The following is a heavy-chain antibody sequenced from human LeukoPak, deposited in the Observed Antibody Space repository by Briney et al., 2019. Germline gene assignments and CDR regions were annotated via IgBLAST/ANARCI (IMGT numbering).Heavy chain of an antibody. Sequence: GASVKVSCKASGGTFSSYAISWVRQAPGQGPEWMGGIIPIFGTANYAQKFQGRVTITAHESTSTAYMELSSLRSEDTAVYYCARGSTAVRFLEWTYWGQGSLVTVSS. V-gene: IGHV1-69*13. CDR2: IIPIFGTA. CDR3: ARGSTAVRFLEWTY. D-gene: IGHD3-3*01. J-gene: IGHJ4*02. CDR1: GGTFSSYA.